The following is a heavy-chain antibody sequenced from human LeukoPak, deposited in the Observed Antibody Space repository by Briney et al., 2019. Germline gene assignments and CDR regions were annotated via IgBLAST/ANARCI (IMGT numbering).Heavy chain of an antibody. CDR1: GFSFSSYN. D-gene: IGHD3-16*01. Sequence: GGSLRLSCVASGFSFSSYNMNWVRQAPGKGLEWVSSISRSASNIYYADSVKGRFTISRDNAKNPFYLQMNSLRAEDTAVFYCARDPEGFGATYFDYWGQGTLVTVSS. CDR2: ISRSASNI. CDR3: ARDPEGFGATYFDY. J-gene: IGHJ4*02. V-gene: IGHV3-21*01.